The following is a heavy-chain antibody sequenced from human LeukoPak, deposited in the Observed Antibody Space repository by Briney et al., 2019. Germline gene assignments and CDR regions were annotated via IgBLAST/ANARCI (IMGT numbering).Heavy chain of an antibody. CDR1: GGPLTSYY. D-gene: IGHD3-22*01. CDR2: IYYRGST. V-gene: IGHV4-59*12. CDR3: ARGEGSSWYSPARFDY. J-gene: IGHJ4*02. Sequence: PSETLSLTCAVSGGPLTSYYWSWIRQPPGKGLEWIGFIYYRGSTNYNPSLESRVTISVDTSKNQFSLKLSSVTAADTAVYYCARGEGSSWYSPARFDYWGQGTLVTVSS.